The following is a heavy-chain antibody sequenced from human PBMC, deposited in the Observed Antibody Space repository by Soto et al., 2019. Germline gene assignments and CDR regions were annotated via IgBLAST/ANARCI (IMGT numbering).Heavy chain of an antibody. Sequence: QVQLQQWGAGLLKPSETLSLTCAVYGGSFSGYYWTWDRQPPGTGLEWIGEINHSGSTNYNPSLKSRVTISVDTSKNQFSLKLTPVTAADTAVYYCARDKTTGLFDYWGQGTLVTVSS. CDR2: INHSGST. J-gene: IGHJ4*02. V-gene: IGHV4-34*01. CDR1: GGSFSGYY. D-gene: IGHD1-7*01. CDR3: ARDKTTGLFDY.